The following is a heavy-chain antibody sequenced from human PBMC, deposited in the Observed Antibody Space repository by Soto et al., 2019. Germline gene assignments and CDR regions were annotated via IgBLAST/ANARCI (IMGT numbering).Heavy chain of an antibody. D-gene: IGHD3-22*01. Sequence: QVQLVQSGAEVKKPGASVKVSYKASGYTFTGYYMHWVRQAPGQGLEWMGWINPNSGGTNYAQKFQGRVTMTRDTSISTAYMELSRLRSDDTAVYYCARGSRGSSGYYYAWFDPWGQGTLVTVSS. CDR1: GYTFTGYY. J-gene: IGHJ5*02. CDR3: ARGSRGSSGYYYAWFDP. CDR2: INPNSGGT. V-gene: IGHV1-2*02.